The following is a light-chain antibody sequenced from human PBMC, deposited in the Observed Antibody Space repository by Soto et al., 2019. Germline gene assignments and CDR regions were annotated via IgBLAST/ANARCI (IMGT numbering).Light chain of an antibody. CDR1: QSVNGND. Sequence: DIVLTQSPDTLSLSPGERATLSCRASQSVNGNDFAWYQQKPGQAPRLLIFGAFSRATGIPDKFSGSASGRDFTLTIDRLEPEDFAVYSWQQYGRSPLTFGGGTKVEIK. CDR3: QQYGRSPLT. J-gene: IGKJ4*01. CDR2: GAF. V-gene: IGKV3-20*01.